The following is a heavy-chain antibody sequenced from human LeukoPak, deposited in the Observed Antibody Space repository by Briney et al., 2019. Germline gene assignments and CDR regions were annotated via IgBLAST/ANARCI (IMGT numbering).Heavy chain of an antibody. CDR1: GFTFSSYA. D-gene: IGHD1-26*01. Sequence: GGSLRLSCAASGFTFSSYAMHWVRQAPGKGLEWVANIKQDGSEKYYVDSVKGRFTISRDNAKNSLYLQLNSLRAEDTAVYYCAKDFIAMSEWEPLGDWGQGTLVTVSS. CDR3: AKDFIAMSEWEPLGD. CDR2: IKQDGSEK. V-gene: IGHV3-7*01. J-gene: IGHJ4*02.